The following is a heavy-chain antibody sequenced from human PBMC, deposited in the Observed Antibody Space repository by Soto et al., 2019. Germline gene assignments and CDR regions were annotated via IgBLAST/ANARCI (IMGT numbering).Heavy chain of an antibody. CDR1: GFTFSYYW. J-gene: IGHJ4*02. V-gene: IGHV3-74*03. D-gene: IGHD4-17*01. CDR2: IYSDGSAT. CDR3: ARGNYGGFDY. Sequence: GGPLRLSCAASGFTFSYYWTHRVRQTPEKGLVWVARIYSDGSATTYADSVKGRFTISRDNSKNTLYLQMNSLRADDTAVYYCARGNYGGFDYPGQGTLVTVSS.